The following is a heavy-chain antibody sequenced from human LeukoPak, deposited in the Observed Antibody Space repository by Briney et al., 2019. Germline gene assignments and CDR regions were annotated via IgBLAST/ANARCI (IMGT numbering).Heavy chain of an antibody. CDR1: GGTFSSYA. D-gene: IGHD6-6*01. J-gene: IGHJ4*02. CDR2: IIPIFGTA. Sequence: SVKVSCKASGGTFSSYAISWVRQAPGQGLEWMGGIIPIFGTANYAQKFQGRVTMTRDTSTSTVYMELSSLRSEDTAVYYCARSSIAARPDSLLGYWGQGTLVTVSS. CDR3: ARSSIAARPDSLLGY. V-gene: IGHV1-69*05.